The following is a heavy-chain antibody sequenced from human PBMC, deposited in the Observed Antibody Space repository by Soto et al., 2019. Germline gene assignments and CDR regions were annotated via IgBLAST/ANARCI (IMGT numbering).Heavy chain of an antibody. D-gene: IGHD3-10*01. CDR2: IYHSGST. CDR3: ARAGRYFDY. J-gene: IGHJ4*02. V-gene: IGHV4-30-2*01. CDR1: GCSISSGGYS. Sequence: SETLSLTCAVSGCSISSGGYSWSWIRQPPGKGLEWIGYIYHSGSTYYNPSLKSRVTISVDRSKNQFSLKLSSVTAADTAVYYCARAGRYFDYWGQGTLVTVSS.